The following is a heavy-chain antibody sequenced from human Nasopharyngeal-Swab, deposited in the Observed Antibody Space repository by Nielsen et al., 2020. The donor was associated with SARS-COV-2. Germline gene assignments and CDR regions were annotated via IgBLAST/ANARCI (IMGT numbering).Heavy chain of an antibody. D-gene: IGHD3-22*01. Sequence: SETLSLTCTVSGVSISSYYWSWIRQPPGKGLEWIGYIYYSGSTNYNPSLKSRVTVSVDTSKNQFALKLSSVTAADTAVYYCARGRTSSYYYDSSGYYFDYWGQRTLVTVSS. CDR3: ARGRTSSYYYDSSGYYFDY. J-gene: IGHJ4*01. CDR1: GVSISSYY. V-gene: IGHV4-59*12. CDR2: IYYSGST.